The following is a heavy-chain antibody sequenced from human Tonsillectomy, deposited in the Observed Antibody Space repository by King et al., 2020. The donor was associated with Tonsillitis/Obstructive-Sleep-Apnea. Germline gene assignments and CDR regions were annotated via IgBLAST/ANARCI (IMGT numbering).Heavy chain of an antibody. D-gene: IGHD5-12*01. J-gene: IGHJ4*02. Sequence: VQLQQWGAGLLKPSETLSLTCAVYGGSFSGYYWSWIRQPPGKGLEWIGEINHSGSTNYNPSLKSRVTISVDTSKNQFSLSLSSVTAADTAIYYCARDRLMVATGGFDYWGQGTLVTVSS. CDR2: INHSGST. CDR3: ARDRLMVATGGFDY. CDR1: GGSFSGYY. V-gene: IGHV4-34*01.